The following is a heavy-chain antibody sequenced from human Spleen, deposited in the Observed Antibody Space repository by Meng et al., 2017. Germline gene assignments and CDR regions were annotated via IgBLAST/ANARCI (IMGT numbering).Heavy chain of an antibody. D-gene: IGHD6-19*01. CDR1: GYIFINYG. CDR3: ARSSIAVAGTDHDY. V-gene: IGHV1-18*01. CDR2: INVYNGNT. Sequence: ASVKVSCKASGYIFINYGVGWVRQAPGQGLEWMGWINVYNGNTNYAQDFQGRVTMTTDTSTSTAYMELSRLRSDDTAVYYCARSSIAVAGTDHDYWGQGTLVT. J-gene: IGHJ4*02.